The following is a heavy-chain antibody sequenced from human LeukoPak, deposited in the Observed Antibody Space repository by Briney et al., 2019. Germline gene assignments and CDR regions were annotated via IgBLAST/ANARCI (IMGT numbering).Heavy chain of an antibody. J-gene: IGHJ5*02. V-gene: IGHV4-59*12. Sequence: SETLSLTCTASGGTISSYYWSWIRQPPGKGLEWMGYIYYSGGTNYNPSLKSRVTISVDTSKNQFSLKLSSVTAADTPVYYCASGYQLLRHWFDPWGQGTLVTVTS. CDR1: GGTISSYY. CDR2: IYYSGGT. CDR3: ASGYQLLRHWFDP. D-gene: IGHD2-2*01.